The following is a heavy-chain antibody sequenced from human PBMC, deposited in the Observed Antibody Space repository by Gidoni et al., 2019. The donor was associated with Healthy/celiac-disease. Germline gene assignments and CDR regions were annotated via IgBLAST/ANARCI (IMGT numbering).Heavy chain of an antibody. CDR1: GGSLSRSY. CDR3: ARARRGYYDSSGYYYFDY. V-gene: IGHV4-59*01. CDR2: IYYSGST. Sequence: QVHLQASCPGLVKPSETLSLPCTVSGGSLSRSYWIWIRQPPGKGLEWSGYIYYSGSTNYNPALKRRVTISVDTSKNQFSLKLSSVTAADTAVYYCARARRGYYDSSGYYYFDYWGQGTLVTVSS. J-gene: IGHJ4*02. D-gene: IGHD3-22*01.